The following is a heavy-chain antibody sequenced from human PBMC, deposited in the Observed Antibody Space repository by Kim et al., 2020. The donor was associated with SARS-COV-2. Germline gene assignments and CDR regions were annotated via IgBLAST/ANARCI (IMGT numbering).Heavy chain of an antibody. J-gene: IGHJ4*02. CDR1: GFTFSSYA. CDR2: ISSNGGST. D-gene: IGHD3-22*01. Sequence: GGSLRLSCAASGFTFSSYAMHWVRQAPGKGLEYVSAISSNGGSTYYANSVKGRFTISRDNSKNTLYLQMGSLRAEDMAVYYCARDHSPSSGYPEFDYWGQGTLVTVSS. V-gene: IGHV3-64*01. CDR3: ARDHSPSSGYPEFDY.